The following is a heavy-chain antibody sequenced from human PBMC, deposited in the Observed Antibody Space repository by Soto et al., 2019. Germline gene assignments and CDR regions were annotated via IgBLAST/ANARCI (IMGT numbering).Heavy chain of an antibody. CDR1: GFTFSSYA. Sequence: PGGSLRLSCAASGFTFSSYAMHWVRQAPGKGLEWVAVITYDGSNKYYADSVKGRFTISRDNSKNTLYLQMNSLRAEDTAVYYCARDGDGYNYLGKLAYWGQGTLVTVSS. J-gene: IGHJ4*02. V-gene: IGHV3-30-3*01. CDR2: ITYDGSNK. CDR3: ARDGDGYNYLGKLAY. D-gene: IGHD5-12*01.